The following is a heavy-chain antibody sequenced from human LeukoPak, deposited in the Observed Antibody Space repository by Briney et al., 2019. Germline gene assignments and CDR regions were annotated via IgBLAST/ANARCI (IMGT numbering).Heavy chain of an antibody. CDR3: ARGPGQLWFFDY. Sequence: GGSLRLSCAASGFTFSSYAMHWVRQAPGKGLDWVAVISYDGSNKYYADSVKGRFTISRDNSKNTLYLQMNSLRAEDTAVYYCARGPGQLWFFDYWGQGTLVTVSS. D-gene: IGHD5-18*01. V-gene: IGHV3-30-3*01. CDR1: GFTFSSYA. CDR2: ISYDGSNK. J-gene: IGHJ4*02.